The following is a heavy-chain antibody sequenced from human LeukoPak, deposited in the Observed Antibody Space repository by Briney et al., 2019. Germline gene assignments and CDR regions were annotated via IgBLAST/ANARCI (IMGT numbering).Heavy chain of an antibody. D-gene: IGHD3-22*01. CDR1: GFTFSDYY. V-gene: IGHV3-11*01. CDR3: ARAPYDSSAHRYWYFDL. Sequence: GALRLSCAASGFTFSDYYMGWIRQAPGKGLEWVSYISSSGSTIYYADSVKGRFTISRDNAKNSLYLQMNSLRAEDTAVYYCARAPYDSSAHRYWYFDLWGRGTLVTVSS. CDR2: ISSSGSTI. J-gene: IGHJ2*01.